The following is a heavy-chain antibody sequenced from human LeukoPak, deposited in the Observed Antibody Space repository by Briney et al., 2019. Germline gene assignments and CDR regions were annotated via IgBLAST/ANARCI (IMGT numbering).Heavy chain of an antibody. CDR3: AKDPTSDIRVDY. Sequence: PGGSLRLSCAASGFTFSSYGMSWVRQAPGKGLEWVSAISGSGGSTYCADSVKGRFTISRDNSKNTLYLQMNSLRAEDTAVYYCAKDPTSDIRVDYWGQGTLVTVSS. D-gene: IGHD2-15*01. J-gene: IGHJ4*02. CDR1: GFTFSSYG. CDR2: ISGSGGST. V-gene: IGHV3-23*01.